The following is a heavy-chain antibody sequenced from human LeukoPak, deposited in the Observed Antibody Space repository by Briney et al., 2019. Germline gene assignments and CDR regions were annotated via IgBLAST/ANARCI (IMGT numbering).Heavy chain of an antibody. CDR3: ARVKGKTSRYCSSTSCRTYNWFDP. Sequence: ASVKVSCKASGYTFTSYGISWVRQAPGQGLEWMGWISAYNGNTNYAQKLQGRVTMTRNTSISTAYMELSSLRSEDTAVYYCARVKGKTSRYCSSTSCRTYNWFDPWGQGTLVTVSS. CDR1: GYTFTSYG. D-gene: IGHD2-2*01. J-gene: IGHJ5*02. CDR2: ISAYNGNT. V-gene: IGHV1-18*01.